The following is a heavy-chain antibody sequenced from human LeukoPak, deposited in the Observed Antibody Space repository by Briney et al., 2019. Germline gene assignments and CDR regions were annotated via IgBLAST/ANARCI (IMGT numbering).Heavy chain of an antibody. CDR2: INPNTGGA. CDR3: ARPRSSTGWYPYH. D-gene: IGHD6-19*01. CDR1: GYAFTDYY. Sequence: ASVKVSCKTSGYAFTDYYLHWVRQASGQGLDWMGWINPNTGGASYSQKFQGRVTMTSDTSINTAYLDLNSLRSDDTAVYYCARPRSSTGWYPYHWGQGTLVTVSS. J-gene: IGHJ5*02. V-gene: IGHV1-2*02.